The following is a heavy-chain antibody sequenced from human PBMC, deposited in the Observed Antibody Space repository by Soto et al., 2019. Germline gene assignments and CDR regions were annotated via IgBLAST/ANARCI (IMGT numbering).Heavy chain of an antibody. V-gene: IGHV3-15*01. CDR3: TSTSNYYDSSGLSLDY. J-gene: IGHJ4*02. D-gene: IGHD3-22*01. Sequence: EVQLVESGGGLVKPGGSLRLSCAASGFTFSNAWMSWVRQAPGKGLEWVGRIKSKTDGGTTDYAAPVKGRFTISRDDSKNTLYLQMNSLKAEDTAVYYCTSTSNYYDSSGLSLDYWGQGTLVTVSS. CDR1: GFTFSNAW. CDR2: IKSKTDGGTT.